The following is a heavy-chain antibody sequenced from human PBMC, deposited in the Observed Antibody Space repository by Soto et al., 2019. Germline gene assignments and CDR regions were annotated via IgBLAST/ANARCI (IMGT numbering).Heavy chain of an antibody. J-gene: IGHJ4*02. CDR1: GGSFSGYS. V-gene: IGHV4-34*01. Sequence: QVQLQQWGAGLLKPSETLSLTCAVYGGSFSGYSWTWIRQSPGKGLEWIGQINHSGSTNSNPSLKSRVTISLVPSKNQFSLELTSVTAADTAVYYCARGLFSENYYSGGWYYFDSWGQGTLVTVSS. CDR2: INHSGST. CDR3: ARGLFSENYYSGGWYYFDS. D-gene: IGHD1-26*01.